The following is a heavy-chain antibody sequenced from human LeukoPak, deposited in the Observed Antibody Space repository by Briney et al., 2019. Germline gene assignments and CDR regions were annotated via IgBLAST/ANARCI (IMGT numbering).Heavy chain of an antibody. CDR2: ISYDGSNK. Sequence: PGGSLRLSCAASGFTFSSYAMHWVRQAPGKGLEWVAVISYDGSNKYYADSVKGRFIISRDNSKNTLYLQMNSLRAEDTAVYYCAREGGLGYCSSTSCLPYYGMDVWGQGTTVTVSS. D-gene: IGHD2-2*01. CDR1: GFTFSSYA. J-gene: IGHJ6*02. V-gene: IGHV3-30-3*01. CDR3: AREGGLGYCSSTSCLPYYGMDV.